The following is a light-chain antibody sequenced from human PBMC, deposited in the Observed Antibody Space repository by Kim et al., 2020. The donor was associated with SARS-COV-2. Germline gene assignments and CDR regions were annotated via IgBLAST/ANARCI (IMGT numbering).Light chain of an antibody. CDR1: QGVTTT. CDR2: GAS. J-gene: IGKJ4*01. CDR3: QRYNNWPLT. Sequence: PGERAPPSGGASQGVTTTLAWYQRKPGQAPRLLINGASTGAPGIPAGFGGGGSGKEFPLTISGLQPEDFAVYSCQRYNNWPLTFGGGTKVDIK. V-gene: IGKV3-15*01.